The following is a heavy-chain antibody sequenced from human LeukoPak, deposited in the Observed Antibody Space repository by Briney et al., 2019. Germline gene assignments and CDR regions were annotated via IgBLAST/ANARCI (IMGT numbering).Heavy chain of an antibody. CDR1: GGSISSSNW. CDR3: ARERVAWGYSSGNAHAFDI. V-gene: IGHV4-4*02. D-gene: IGHD6-19*01. Sequence: SGTLSLTCAVSGGSISSSNWWSWVRQPPGKGLEWIGEIYYSGSTYYNPSLKSRVTISVDTSKNQFSLKLSSVTAADTAVYYCARERVAWGYSSGNAHAFDIWGQGIMVTVSS. J-gene: IGHJ3*02. CDR2: IYYSGST.